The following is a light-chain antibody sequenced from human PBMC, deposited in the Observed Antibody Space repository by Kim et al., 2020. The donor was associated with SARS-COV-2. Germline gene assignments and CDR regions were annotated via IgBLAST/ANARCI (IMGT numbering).Light chain of an antibody. Sequence: QSVLTQPPSASAAPGQKVSIPCSGRSSNIGNNYVSWYQQFPGTAPKLLIYDNNQRPSGIPDRFSGSKSGTSATLGITGLQSGDEADYYCGTWDSSLSALVFGGWTQLTVL. CDR1: SSNIGNNY. V-gene: IGLV1-51*01. CDR2: DNN. J-gene: IGLJ2*01. CDR3: GTWDSSLSALV.